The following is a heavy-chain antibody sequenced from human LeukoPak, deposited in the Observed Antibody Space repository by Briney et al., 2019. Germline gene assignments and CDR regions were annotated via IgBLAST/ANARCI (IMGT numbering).Heavy chain of an antibody. V-gene: IGHV3-33*01. CDR2: IWYDGSNK. J-gene: IGHJ4*02. Sequence: GGSLRLSCAASGFTFSSYGMHWVRQAPGKGLEWMAVIWYDGSNKYYADSVKGRFTISRDNSKNTLFLQMNSPRAEDTAVYYCARDPDDYGDYSYFDYWGQGTLVTASS. D-gene: IGHD4-17*01. CDR1: GFTFSSYG. CDR3: ARDPDDYGDYSYFDY.